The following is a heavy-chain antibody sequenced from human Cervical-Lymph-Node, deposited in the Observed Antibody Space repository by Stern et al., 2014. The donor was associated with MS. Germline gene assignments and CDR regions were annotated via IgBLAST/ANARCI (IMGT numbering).Heavy chain of an antibody. J-gene: IGHJ4*02. D-gene: IGHD2-2*01. CDR3: ARDQGFQLMNS. CDR2: VYHTGSA. CDR1: GDSISNDNW. V-gene: IGHV4-4*02. Sequence: VQLQESGPGLVRPSGTLSLTCAVSGDSISNDNWWSWVRQPPGEGLEWIGEVYHTGSANYDPSLKSRVTIAVDKSKNQFSRRLTSMTAADTAVYYCARDQGFQLMNSWGQGTLVIVSS.